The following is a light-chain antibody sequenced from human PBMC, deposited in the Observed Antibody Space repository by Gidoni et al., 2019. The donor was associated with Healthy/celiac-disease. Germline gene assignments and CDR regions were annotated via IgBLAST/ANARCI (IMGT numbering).Light chain of an antibody. Sequence: DIQMTQSPSSLSASVGDRVTITCRASQGISDFLAWYQQKPGKPPKLLIYAASTSQSGVPSRFSGSGSVTDFTLTISSLQTEDVATYYCQKYNSAPRTFGQGTKAEIK. CDR3: QKYNSAPRT. CDR2: AAS. J-gene: IGKJ1*01. V-gene: IGKV1-27*01. CDR1: QGISDF.